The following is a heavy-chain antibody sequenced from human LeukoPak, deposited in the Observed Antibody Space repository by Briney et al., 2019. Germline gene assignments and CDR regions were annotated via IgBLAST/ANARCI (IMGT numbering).Heavy chain of an antibody. J-gene: IGHJ6*02. Sequence: SETLSLTCAVSGGSISSGGYSWSWIRQPPGKGLEWIGYIYHSGSTYYNPSLKSRVTISVDRSKNQFSLKLSSVTAADTAVYYCARDNWNYGSSMDVWGQGTTDTVSS. CDR2: IYHSGST. V-gene: IGHV4-30-2*01. D-gene: IGHD1-7*01. CDR3: ARDNWNYGSSMDV. CDR1: GGSISSGGYS.